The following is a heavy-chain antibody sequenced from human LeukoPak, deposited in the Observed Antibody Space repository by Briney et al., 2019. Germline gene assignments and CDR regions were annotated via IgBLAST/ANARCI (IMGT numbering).Heavy chain of an antibody. V-gene: IGHV1-46*01. J-gene: IGHJ4*02. Sequence: ASVKVSCKTSGYTFTDYYIHWVRQAPGQGLEWIGIIYPSVDTTYSSQKFKGRVTVTRDTSTSTVYMELRTLRSEDAAIYYCIREYEGGYFDYWGQGTLVTVSS. CDR3: IREYEGGYFDY. CDR2: IYPSVDTT. CDR1: GYTFTDYY. D-gene: IGHD2-8*01.